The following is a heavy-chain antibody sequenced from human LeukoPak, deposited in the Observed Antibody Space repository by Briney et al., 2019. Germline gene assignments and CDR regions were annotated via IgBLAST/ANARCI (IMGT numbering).Heavy chain of an antibody. D-gene: IGHD6-13*01. Sequence: ASVKVSCKASGGTFSSYAISWVRQAPGQGLEWMGWINPNSGGTNYAQKFQGWVTMTRDTSISTAYMELSRLRSDDTAVYYCARDYGIAAAGLDYWGQGTLVTVSS. J-gene: IGHJ4*02. CDR2: INPNSGGT. V-gene: IGHV1-2*04. CDR1: GGTFSSYA. CDR3: ARDYGIAAAGLDY.